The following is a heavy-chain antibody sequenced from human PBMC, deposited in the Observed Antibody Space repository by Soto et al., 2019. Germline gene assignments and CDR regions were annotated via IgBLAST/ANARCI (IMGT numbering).Heavy chain of an antibody. J-gene: IGHJ3*02. CDR1: GFTFSTDG. CDR2: ISYDGTNK. CDR3: ATDLWPQAFDI. Sequence: SLRLSCAASGFTFSTDGMHWVRLAPGKGLEWVAVISYDGTNKYYADSMKSRFTISRDNSKNTLYLQMNSLRADDTAIYYCATDLWPQAFDIWGQGTMVTVSS. V-gene: IGHV3-30*03.